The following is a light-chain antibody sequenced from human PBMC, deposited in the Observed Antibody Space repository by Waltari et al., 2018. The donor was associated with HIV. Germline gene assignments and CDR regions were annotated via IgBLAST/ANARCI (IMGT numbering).Light chain of an antibody. V-gene: IGKV3-11*01. CDR1: QSVSTY. CDR2: GAS. J-gene: IGKJ4*01. CDR3: QQRSNWLSLS. Sequence: EIVLTQSPATLSLSPGERATLTCRASQSVSTYLAWYQQKPGQAPRLLIYGASNSAAGIPVRSSGSGSWTDFTSPSSSREPEDVVVYYCQQRSNWLSLSFGRGTKLEVK.